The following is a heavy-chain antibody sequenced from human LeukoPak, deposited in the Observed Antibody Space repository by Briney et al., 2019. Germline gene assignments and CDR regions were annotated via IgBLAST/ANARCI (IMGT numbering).Heavy chain of an antibody. CDR2: IYYSGST. J-gene: IGHJ3*02. Sequence: PSETLSLTCTVSGGSISSSSCYWGWIRQPPGKGLEWIGNIYYSGSTYYNPSLKSRVTISVDTSKNQFSLKLSSVTAADTAVYYCARDATMTTVTIGPEVDAFDIWGQGTMVTVSS. CDR1: GGSISSSSCY. V-gene: IGHV4-39*07. CDR3: ARDATMTTVTIGPEVDAFDI. D-gene: IGHD4-17*01.